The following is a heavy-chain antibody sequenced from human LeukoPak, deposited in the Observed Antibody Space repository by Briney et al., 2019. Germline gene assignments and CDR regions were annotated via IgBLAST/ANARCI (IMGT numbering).Heavy chain of an antibody. Sequence: PSETLSLTCAVSGYSISSGYYWGWIRQPPGKGLEWIGSIYHSGSTYYNPSLKSRVTISVDTSKNQFSLKLSSVTAADTAVYYCAGARLGVVPAAYLLDPWGQGTLVTVSS. CDR3: AGARLGVVPAAYLLDP. CDR2: IYHSGST. J-gene: IGHJ5*02. V-gene: IGHV4-38-2*01. D-gene: IGHD2-2*01. CDR1: GYSISSGYY.